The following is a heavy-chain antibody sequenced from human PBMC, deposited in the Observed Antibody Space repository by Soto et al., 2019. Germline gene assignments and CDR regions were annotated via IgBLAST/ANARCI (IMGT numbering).Heavy chain of an antibody. V-gene: IGHV3-21*01. CDR1: GFTFSSYS. J-gene: IGHJ3*02. CDR2: ISSSSSYI. D-gene: IGHD1-26*01. CDR3: ARAPAGIVGGTTYAFDI. Sequence: GGSLRLSCAASGFTFSSYSMNWVRQAPGKGLEWVSSISSSSSYIYYADSVKGRFTISRDNAKNSLYLQMNSLRAENTAVYDCARAPAGIVGGTTYAFDIWGQGTMVTVSS.